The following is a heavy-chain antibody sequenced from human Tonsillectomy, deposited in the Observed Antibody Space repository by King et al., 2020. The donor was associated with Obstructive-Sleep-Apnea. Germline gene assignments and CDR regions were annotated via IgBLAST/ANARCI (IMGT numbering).Heavy chain of an antibody. V-gene: IGHV3-9*01. J-gene: IGHJ4*02. CDR2: ISWNSGSI. CDR1: GFTFDDYA. Sequence: DVQLVESGGGLVQPGRSLRLSCAASGFTFDDYAMHWVRQAPGKGLEWVSGISWNSGSIGYADSVKGRFTISRDNAKSSRFLQMNSLRAEDTALYYCAKDKSSTSWYGLDYWGQGTLVTVSS. D-gene: IGHD2-2*01. CDR3: AKDKSSTSWYGLDY.